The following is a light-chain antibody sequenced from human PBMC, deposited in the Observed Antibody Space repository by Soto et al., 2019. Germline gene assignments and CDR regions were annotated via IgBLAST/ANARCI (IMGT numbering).Light chain of an antibody. Sequence: QSALTQPASVSGSPGQSITISCTGTSSDVGGYNYVSWYQQHPGKAPKLMIYAVSNRPSGVSNRFSGSKSGNTAALTISGLQSEDEADYYCGSYTSSSTPYVFGTGTKLTVL. CDR1: SSDVGGYNY. CDR2: AVS. J-gene: IGLJ1*01. CDR3: GSYTSSSTPYV. V-gene: IGLV2-14*01.